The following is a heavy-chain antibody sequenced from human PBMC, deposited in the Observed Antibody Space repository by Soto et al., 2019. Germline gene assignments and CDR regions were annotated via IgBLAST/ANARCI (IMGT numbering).Heavy chain of an antibody. CDR2: ISSSGSTI. CDR1: GFTFSSYE. J-gene: IGHJ4*02. V-gene: IGHV3-48*03. Sequence: GGSLRLSCAASGFTFSSYEMNWVRQAPGKGLEWVSYISSSGSTIYYADSVKGRFTISRDNAKNSLYLQMNSLRAEDTAVYYCASNSYSSSWYGFDYWGQGTLVTVSS. CDR3: ASNSYSSSWYGFDY. D-gene: IGHD6-13*01.